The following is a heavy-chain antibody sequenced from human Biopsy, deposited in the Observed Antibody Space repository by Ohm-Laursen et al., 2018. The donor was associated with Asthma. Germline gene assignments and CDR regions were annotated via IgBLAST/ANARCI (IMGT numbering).Heavy chain of an antibody. CDR1: RFTYE. D-gene: IGHD4-17*01. V-gene: IGHV3-30-3*01. CDR2: ISYDGSSI. CDR3: AKDPRIYGDNVAGMDV. J-gene: IGHJ6*02. Sequence: RSLRLSCAATRFTYEMHWVRQAPGKGLEWVAVISYDGSSIYYADSVKGRFTISRDNSKNTLYPQMSSLRVEDTAVYYCAKDPRIYGDNVAGMDVWGQGTAVNVSS.